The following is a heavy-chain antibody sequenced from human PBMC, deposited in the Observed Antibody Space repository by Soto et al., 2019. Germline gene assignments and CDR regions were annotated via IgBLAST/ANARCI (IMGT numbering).Heavy chain of an antibody. V-gene: IGHV1-69*06. D-gene: IGHD3-10*01. Sequence: SVKVSCKASGGTFSSYAINWVRQAPGQGLEWMGGIIPIFGTAKYPQKFQGRVTITADRSTSTSYMELSSLRSEDTAVYYCARGGGGSGSAAYFYYGMDVWGQGTTVTVSS. CDR1: GGTFSSYA. CDR3: ARGGGGSGSAAYFYYGMDV. J-gene: IGHJ6*02. CDR2: IIPIFGTA.